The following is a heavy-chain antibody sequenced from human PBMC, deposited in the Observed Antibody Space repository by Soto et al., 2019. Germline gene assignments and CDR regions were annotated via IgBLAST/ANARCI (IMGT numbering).Heavy chain of an antibody. Sequence: GGSLILSCAGSGFTFDDSAMHWVRQAPGKGLEWVSGIHGNSGYAGYADSVRGRFNISRDNAKNSLYLQMNNLRTEDTARYYCAKTTGMTGWDHFDSWGQGTLVTVSS. CDR3: AKTTGMTGWDHFDS. J-gene: IGHJ4*02. CDR2: IHGNSGYA. V-gene: IGHV3-9*01. CDR1: GFTFDDSA. D-gene: IGHD3-9*01.